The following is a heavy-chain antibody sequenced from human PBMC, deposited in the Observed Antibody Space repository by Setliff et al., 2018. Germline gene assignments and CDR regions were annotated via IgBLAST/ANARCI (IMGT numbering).Heavy chain of an antibody. CDR1: GDPFNAYG. CDR3: ARARGYYYDSSGGLFDY. V-gene: IGHV1-69*10. CDR2: IIPVLGMT. Sequence: GASVKVSCKASGDPFNAYGVSWVRQAPGQGLEWMGAIIPVLGMTDYAQKFQGRLTITADQSTTTVYMELSSLRFDDTALYYCARARGYYYDSSGGLFDYWGQGTLVTVSS. D-gene: IGHD3-22*01. J-gene: IGHJ4*02.